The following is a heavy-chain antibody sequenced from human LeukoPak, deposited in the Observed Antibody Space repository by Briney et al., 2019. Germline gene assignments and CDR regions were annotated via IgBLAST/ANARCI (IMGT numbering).Heavy chain of an antibody. V-gene: IGHV5-51*01. CDR2: IYPGDSDT. Sequence: GESLKISCKGSGYSFTSYWIGWVRQMPGKGLEWMGIIYPGDSDTRYSPSFQGQVTISADKSISTAYLQWSSLKASDTAMYYCARQEYDSSGYYTLYYFDYWGQGTLVTVSS. CDR3: ARQEYDSSGYYTLYYFDY. J-gene: IGHJ4*02. CDR1: GYSFTSYW. D-gene: IGHD3-22*01.